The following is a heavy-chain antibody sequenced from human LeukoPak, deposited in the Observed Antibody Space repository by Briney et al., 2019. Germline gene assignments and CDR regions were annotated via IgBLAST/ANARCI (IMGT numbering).Heavy chain of an antibody. V-gene: IGHV4-30-2*01. CDR1: GGSISSGGYY. J-gene: IGHJ4*02. CDR2: IYHSGST. Sequence: PSETLSLTCTVSGGSISSGGYYWSWIRQPPGKGLEWIGYIYHSGSTYYNPSLKSRVTISVDRSKNQFSLKLSSVTAADTAVYYCASSLGTTMTAFDYWGQGTLVTVSS. D-gene: IGHD4-17*01. CDR3: ASSLGTTMTAFDY.